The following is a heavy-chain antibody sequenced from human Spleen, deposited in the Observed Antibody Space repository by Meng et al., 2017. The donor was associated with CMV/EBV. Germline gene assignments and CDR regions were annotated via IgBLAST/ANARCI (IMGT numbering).Heavy chain of an antibody. J-gene: IGHJ5*02. D-gene: IGHD5-12*01. CDR2: INHNGST. CDR3: ARATTRGWFDP. V-gene: IGHV4-34*01. Sequence: VHLQQSGAGLLKPSDTLSPTCAVYGGSFSAYYLSWIRQPPGKGLEWIGEINHNGSTNYNPSLKSRVAISVDTSKNQFSLKLSSVTAADTAVYYCARATTRGWFDPWGQGTLVTVSS. CDR1: GGSFSAYY.